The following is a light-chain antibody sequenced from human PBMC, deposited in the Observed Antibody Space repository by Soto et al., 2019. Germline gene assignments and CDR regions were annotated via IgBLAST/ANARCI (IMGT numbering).Light chain of an antibody. CDR3: QQYGSSPYT. V-gene: IGKV3-20*01. J-gene: IGKJ2*01. Sequence: EIVLTQSPDTLSLSPGERATLSCRASQSVSSSYLARYQQKPGQAPRLLIYGASSRATGIPDRFSGSESGTDFTLTISRLEPEDFAVYYCQQYGSSPYTFAQGTKLEIK. CDR1: QSVSSSY. CDR2: GAS.